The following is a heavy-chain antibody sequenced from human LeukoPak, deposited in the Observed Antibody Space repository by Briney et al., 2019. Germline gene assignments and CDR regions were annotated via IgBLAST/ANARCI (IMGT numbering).Heavy chain of an antibody. CDR2: IYSGGST. V-gene: IGHV3-53*01. D-gene: IGHD6-19*01. Sequence: PGGSLRLSCAASGFTVSSNYMSWVRQAPGKGLEWVSVIYSGGSTYYADSVKGRFTISRDNSKNTLYLQMNSLRTEDTAIYYCAKGQGAVAGNFDYWGQGTLVTVSS. CDR3: AKGQGAVAGNFDY. CDR1: GFTVSSNY. J-gene: IGHJ4*02.